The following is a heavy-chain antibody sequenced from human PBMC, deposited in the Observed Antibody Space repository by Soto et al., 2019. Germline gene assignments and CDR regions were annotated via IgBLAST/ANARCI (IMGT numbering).Heavy chain of an antibody. Sequence: PGGSLRLSCAAPGFTFSSYEMNWVRQAPGKGLEWVSYISSSGSTIYYADSVKGRFTISRDNAKNSLYLQMNSLRAEDTAVYYCARGDDYGDYPKYNWFDPWGQGTLVTVSS. CDR2: ISSSGSTI. D-gene: IGHD4-17*01. J-gene: IGHJ5*02. CDR1: GFTFSSYE. CDR3: ARGDDYGDYPKYNWFDP. V-gene: IGHV3-48*03.